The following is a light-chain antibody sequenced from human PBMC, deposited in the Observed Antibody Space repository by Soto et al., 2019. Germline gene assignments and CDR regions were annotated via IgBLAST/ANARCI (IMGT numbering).Light chain of an antibody. J-gene: IGKJ5*01. CDR3: QQLFDSPIT. Sequence: DIQLTQSPSFLSPSIGESVTITCRASQVISTSLACYQVKPGKAPKLLIYAASTLESGVPSRFSATVSGTEFSLTITSLQPEDFATYYCQQLFDSPITFGHGTRLEIK. CDR1: QVISTS. V-gene: IGKV1-9*01. CDR2: AAS.